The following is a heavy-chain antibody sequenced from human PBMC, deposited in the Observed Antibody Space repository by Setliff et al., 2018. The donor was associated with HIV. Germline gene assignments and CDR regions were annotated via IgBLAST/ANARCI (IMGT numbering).Heavy chain of an antibody. CDR2: INPNSGGT. Sequence: ASVKVSCKASGYTFTDYYMHWMRQAPGRGLEWMGWINPNSGGTNYAQKFQGRVNMTRDTSISTTYMELSRLRSDDTAVYYCARDPGYKSTWYGVFDIWGQGTMVTVSS. CDR3: ARDPGYKSTWYGVFDI. V-gene: IGHV1-2*02. J-gene: IGHJ3*02. CDR1: GYTFTDYY. D-gene: IGHD6-13*01.